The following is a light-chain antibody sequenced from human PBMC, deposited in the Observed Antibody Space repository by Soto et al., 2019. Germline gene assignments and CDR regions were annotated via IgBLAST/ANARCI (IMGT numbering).Light chain of an antibody. CDR2: LEGSGSY. Sequence: QPVLTQSSSASASLGSSVKLTCTLSSGHSSYIIAWHQQQPGKAPRYLMKLEGSGSYNKGSGVPDRFSGSSSGADRYLTISNLQFEDEADYYCETWDSNTPWVFGGGTK. CDR3: ETWDSNTPWV. CDR1: SGHSSYI. V-gene: IGLV4-60*02. J-gene: IGLJ3*02.